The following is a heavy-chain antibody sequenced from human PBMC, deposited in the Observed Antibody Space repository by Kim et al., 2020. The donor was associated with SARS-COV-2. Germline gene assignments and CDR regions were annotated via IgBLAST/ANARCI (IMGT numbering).Heavy chain of an antibody. CDR2: IDRNGTT. V-gene: IGHV3-53*01. CDR3: AGDNYNNYWYKY. Sequence: GGSLRLSCAASEFSVSTKTMTWVRQAPGKGLEWVSIIDRNGTTYYADSVKGRFTTPRDTSKNTLYLQMDNLRADDTAVYYCAGDNYNNYWYKYWGQGTLVTVSA. J-gene: IGHJ4*02. D-gene: IGHD4-4*01. CDR1: EFSVSTKT.